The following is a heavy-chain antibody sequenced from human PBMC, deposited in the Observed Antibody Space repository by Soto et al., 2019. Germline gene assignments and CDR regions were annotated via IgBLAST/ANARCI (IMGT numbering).Heavy chain of an antibody. CDR2: INPSRGSA. V-gene: IGHV1-46*01. J-gene: IGHJ3*01. D-gene: IGHD1-7*01. CDR3: ARPLIGNTIDL. CDR1: GYTFLKYF. Sequence: GASVRVSCKASGYTFLKYFIHWVRQAPGQGLERIGIINPSRGSATYGPIFQGRVSLTTDMPTSTVYMELSSLRSEDTAIYYCARPLIGNTIDLWGQGTSVTVS.